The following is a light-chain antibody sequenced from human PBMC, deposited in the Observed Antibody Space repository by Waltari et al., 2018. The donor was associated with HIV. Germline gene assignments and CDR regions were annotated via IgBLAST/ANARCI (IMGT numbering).Light chain of an antibody. CDR3: QQYYSLPT. Sequence: DTVMTQPPESLAVLLGEKDAIKCKSCPSVFYTSNNKNYVAWYQKKPGQPPKVLIYWASTRDSGVPDRFSGSGSGTDFTLTISSLQAEDVAVYYCQQYYSLPTFGQGTKLEIK. CDR2: WAS. J-gene: IGKJ2*01. V-gene: IGKV4-1*01. CDR1: PSVFYTSNNKNY.